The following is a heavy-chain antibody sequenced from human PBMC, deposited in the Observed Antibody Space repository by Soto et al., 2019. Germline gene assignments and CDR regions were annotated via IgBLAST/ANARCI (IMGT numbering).Heavy chain of an antibody. J-gene: IGHJ6*02. V-gene: IGHV1-69*06. CDR3: ARERYDSSGYPPANYGMDV. CDR2: IIPIFGTA. D-gene: IGHD3-22*01. Sequence: QVQLVQSGAEVKKPGSSVKVSCKASGGTFSNYAISWVRQAPGQGLEWMGGIIPIFGTANYAQKFQGRVTITADKSTSTAYMELSSLRSEDTAVYYCARERYDSSGYPPANYGMDVWGQGTTVTVSS. CDR1: GGTFSNYA.